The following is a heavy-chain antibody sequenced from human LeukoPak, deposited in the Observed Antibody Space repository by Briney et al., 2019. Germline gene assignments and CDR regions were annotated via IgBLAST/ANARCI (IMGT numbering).Heavy chain of an antibody. J-gene: IGHJ6*03. D-gene: IGHD7-27*01. CDR2: ISWNSGST. Sequence: GRSLRLSCAASGFTFDDYAMYWVRQAPGKGLEWVSGISWNSGSTGYTDSVKGRFTISRDNAKNSLYLQMNSLRAEDTALYYCARERVSRLTGDSGSYYYYMDVWGKGTTVTVSS. V-gene: IGHV3-9*01. CDR1: GFTFDDYA. CDR3: ARERVSRLTGDSGSYYYYMDV.